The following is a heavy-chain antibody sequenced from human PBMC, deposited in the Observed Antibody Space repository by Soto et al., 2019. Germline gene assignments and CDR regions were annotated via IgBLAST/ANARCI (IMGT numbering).Heavy chain of an antibody. D-gene: IGHD1-26*01. J-gene: IGHJ6*02. CDR2: ISAHNGDT. Sequence: ASVKVSCKASGYTFTSYGFSWVRQAPGQGLEWMGWISAHNGDTIYAQKFQDRITMTTDTSTNTAYLEPRSLKSGDTAVFYCARSSGTYPPSRYYYGLDVWGQGTTVTVSS. CDR1: GYTFTSYG. V-gene: IGHV1-18*01. CDR3: ARSSGTYPPSRYYYGLDV.